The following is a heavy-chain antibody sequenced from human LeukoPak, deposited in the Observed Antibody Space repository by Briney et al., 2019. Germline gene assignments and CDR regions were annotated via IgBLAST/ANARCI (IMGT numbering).Heavy chain of an antibody. Sequence: SETLSLTCTVSGGSFSSGGYYWSWIRQHPGLGLEWSRYIYYSGSTCYNPSLKSRVTISVDPSKNQFALKLSSVTAADTAVYYCARYGKLWFGESRYYYYYMDVWGKGTTVTVSS. CDR3: ARYGKLWFGESRYYYYYMDV. D-gene: IGHD3-10*01. V-gene: IGHV4-31*03. CDR2: IYYSGST. J-gene: IGHJ6*03. CDR1: GGSFSSGGYY.